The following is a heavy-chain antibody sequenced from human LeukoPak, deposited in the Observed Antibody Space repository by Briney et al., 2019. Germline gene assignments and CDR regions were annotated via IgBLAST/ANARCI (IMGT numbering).Heavy chain of an antibody. CDR1: GYTFTSYG. CDR2: ISLYTGNT. CDR3: ARDQYDSVWGSYRPYFDY. J-gene: IGHJ4*02. V-gene: IGHV1-18*04. Sequence: ASVKVSCKASGYTFTSYGISWVRQAPGQGLEWMGSISLYTGNTKYAERFQDRVIMTTDTSTRTAYMELRSLRSDDTAVFYCARDQYDSVWGSYRPYFDYWGQGTLVTVSS. D-gene: IGHD3-16*02.